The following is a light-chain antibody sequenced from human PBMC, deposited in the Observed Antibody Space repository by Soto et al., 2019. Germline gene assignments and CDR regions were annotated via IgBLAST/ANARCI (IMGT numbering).Light chain of an antibody. J-gene: IGLJ2*01. CDR3: CSYAGCQVGL. CDR2: EGT. V-gene: IGLV2-23*01. Sequence: QSALTQPASVSGSPGQSITISGTGTSSDVGSYNLVSWYQQHPGESPKLIIYEGTKRPSGVSNRFSGSKSGNTASLTISRRQAEEEADYYCCSYAGCQVGLCGVGTKLTVL. CDR1: SSDVGSYNL.